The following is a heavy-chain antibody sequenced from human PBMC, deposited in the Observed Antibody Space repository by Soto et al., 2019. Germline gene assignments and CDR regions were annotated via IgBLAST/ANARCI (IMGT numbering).Heavy chain of an antibody. CDR2: INPNSGGT. CDR3: ARDQNDSYGMDV. Sequence: QVQLVQSGAEVKKPGASVKVSCKASGYTFTGYYMHLVRQAPGQGLEWMGWINPNSGGTNYAQKFQGWVTMTRDTSISTAYMELSRLKSDDTAVYYCARDQNDSYGMDVWGQGTTVTVSS. CDR1: GYTFTGYY. J-gene: IGHJ6*02. D-gene: IGHD1-1*01. V-gene: IGHV1-2*04.